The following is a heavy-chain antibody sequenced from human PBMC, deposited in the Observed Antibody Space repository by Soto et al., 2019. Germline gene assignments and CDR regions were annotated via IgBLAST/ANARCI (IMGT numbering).Heavy chain of an antibody. Sequence: PGGSLRLACAASGFCLNGDGMHWVRQAPGKGLEWVAVIWYDGSNKYYADSVKGRFTISRDGSKNTLYLQMNSLRVEDTAVYYCASSGGSSRSYTHFLFWGPGSLLTV. V-gene: IGHV3-33*03. J-gene: IGHJ4*02. CDR3: ASSGGSSRSYTHFLF. D-gene: IGHD2-2*01. CDR1: GFCLNGDG. CDR2: IWYDGSNK.